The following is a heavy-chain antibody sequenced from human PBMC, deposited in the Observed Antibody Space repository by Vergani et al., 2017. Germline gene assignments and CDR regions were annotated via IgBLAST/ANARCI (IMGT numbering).Heavy chain of an antibody. CDR3: AKDGVLRYFDWLFRFDY. J-gene: IGHJ4*02. Sequence: QVQLVESGGGVVQPGRSLRLSCAASGFTFSSYGMHWVRQAPGKGLEWVAVISYDGSNKYYADSVKGRFTISRDNSKNTLYLQMNSLRAEDTAVYYCAKDGVLRYFDWLFRFDYWGQGTLVTVSS. CDR2: ISYDGSNK. CDR1: GFTFSSYG. D-gene: IGHD3-9*01. V-gene: IGHV3-30*18.